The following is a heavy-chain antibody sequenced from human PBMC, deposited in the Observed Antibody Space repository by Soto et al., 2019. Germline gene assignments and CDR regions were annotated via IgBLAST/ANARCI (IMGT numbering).Heavy chain of an antibody. CDR3: ARGEGYCSSTSCSLYYYGMDV. V-gene: IGHV1-69*13. Sequence: ASVKVSCKASGGTFSSYAISWVRQAPGQRLEWMGGIIPIFGTANYAQKFQGRVTITADESTSTAYMELSSLRSEDTAVYYFARGEGYCSSTSCSLYYYGMDVWGQGTTVTVSS. CDR2: IIPIFGTA. CDR1: GGTFSSYA. J-gene: IGHJ6*02. D-gene: IGHD2-2*01.